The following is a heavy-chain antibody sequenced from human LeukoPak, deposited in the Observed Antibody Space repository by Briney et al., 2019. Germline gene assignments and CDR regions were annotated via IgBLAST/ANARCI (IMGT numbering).Heavy chain of an antibody. D-gene: IGHD3-3*01. CDR2: IYRSGST. Sequence: PSETLSLTCAVSGGSISSGGYSWSWIRQPPGKGLEWIGYIYRSGSTYYNPSLKSRVTISVDRSKNQFSLKLSSVTAADTAVYYCARTYYDFWSGYRHFDYWGQGTLVTVSS. V-gene: IGHV4-30-2*01. J-gene: IGHJ4*02. CDR3: ARTYYDFWSGYRHFDY. CDR1: GGSISSGGYS.